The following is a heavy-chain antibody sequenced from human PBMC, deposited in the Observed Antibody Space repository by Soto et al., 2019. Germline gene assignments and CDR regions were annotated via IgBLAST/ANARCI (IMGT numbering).Heavy chain of an antibody. D-gene: IGHD3-3*01. V-gene: IGHV3-23*01. CDR1: GFTFTTYA. Sequence: EVQLLESGGGLIQPGGSLRLSCAASGFTFTTYAMRWVRQAPGKGLEWVSAISASGDITYYADSVKGRFTISRDSSKNTLYLQMNGLRAEDTAIYYCAKDSILIPWGSNHWGQGTLVTVSS. CDR2: ISASGDIT. CDR3: AKDSILIPWGSNH. J-gene: IGHJ5*02.